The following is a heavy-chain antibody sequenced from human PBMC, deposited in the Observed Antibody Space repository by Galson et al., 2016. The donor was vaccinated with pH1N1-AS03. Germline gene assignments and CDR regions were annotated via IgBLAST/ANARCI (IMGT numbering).Heavy chain of an antibody. Sequence: SLRLSCAASGFIFSYYEMNWVRQAPGKGLEWVSYISSSGDTIYYADSVKGRFTISRDNAKNSLYLQLYSVRAEDTAVYYCASRYDSSGYNYYFDLWGQGTLVTVSS. J-gene: IGHJ4*02. D-gene: IGHD3-22*01. CDR1: GFIFSYYE. V-gene: IGHV3-48*03. CDR2: ISSSGDTI. CDR3: ASRYDSSGYNYYFDL.